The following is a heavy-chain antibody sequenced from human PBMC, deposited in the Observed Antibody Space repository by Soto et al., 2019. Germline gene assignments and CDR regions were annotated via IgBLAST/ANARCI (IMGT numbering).Heavy chain of an antibody. J-gene: IGHJ4*02. V-gene: IGHV4-4*02. CDR1: GGSISTSAW. D-gene: IGHD3-22*01. CDR2: IRHRGST. CDR3: ARHEVTMTYYFDY. Sequence: PSETLSLTCAVPGGSISTSAWWTWVRQSPTKGLEWIGEIRHRGSTNKNPSLSSRVTMSVDTSKNQFSLKLSSVTAADTAVYYCARHEVTMTYYFDYWGQGTLVTVSS.